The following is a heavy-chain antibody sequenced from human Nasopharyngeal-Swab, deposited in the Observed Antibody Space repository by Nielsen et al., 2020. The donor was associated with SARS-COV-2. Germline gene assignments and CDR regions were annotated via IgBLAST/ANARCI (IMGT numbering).Heavy chain of an antibody. Sequence: VRQAPGKGLEWVANIKQDGSEKYYVDSVKGRFTISRDNAKNSLYLQMNSLRAEDTAVYYCARGDISVVWGKGTTVTVSS. D-gene: IGHD2-15*01. J-gene: IGHJ6*04. CDR3: ARGDISVV. V-gene: IGHV3-7*01. CDR2: IKQDGSEK.